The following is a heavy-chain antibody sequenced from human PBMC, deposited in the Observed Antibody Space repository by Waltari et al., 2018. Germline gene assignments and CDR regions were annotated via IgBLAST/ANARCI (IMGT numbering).Heavy chain of an antibody. CDR2: INPTSGGT. J-gene: IGHJ4*02. CDR3: ARLYGDYDGYFDY. V-gene: IGHV1-2*02. Sequence: QVQLVQSGAEVKKPGASVKVSCKASGYTFTGYYMHWVRQAPGQGLEWMGWINPTSGGTNYAQKFQGRVTMTRDTSISTAYMELSRLRSDDTAVYYCARLYGDYDGYFDYWGQGTLVTVSS. CDR1: GYTFTGYY. D-gene: IGHD4-17*01.